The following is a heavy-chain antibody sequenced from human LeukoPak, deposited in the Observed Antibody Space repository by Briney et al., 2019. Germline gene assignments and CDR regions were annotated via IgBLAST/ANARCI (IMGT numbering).Heavy chain of an antibody. J-gene: IGHJ4*02. CDR2: ISPGGGPT. CDR3: AKVGYSGYDSSQFDY. Sequence: GGSLRLSCAGSGFPFSSHGMNWVRQAAGKGLEWVSGISPGGGPTYYADSVKGRFTISRDDSKNTLYLQMRNLRAEDTAVYYCAKVGYSGYDSSQFDYWGQGTLVTVSS. V-gene: IGHV3-23*01. CDR1: GFPFSSHG. D-gene: IGHD5-12*01.